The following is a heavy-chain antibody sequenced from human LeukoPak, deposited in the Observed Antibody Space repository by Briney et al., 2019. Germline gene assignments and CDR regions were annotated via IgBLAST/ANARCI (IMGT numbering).Heavy chain of an antibody. Sequence: ASVKVSCKASGGTFSSYAISWVRQAPGQGLEWMGGIIPIFGTANYAQKFQGRVTITADESTSTAYMELSSLRSEDTAVYYCVRERGSSGYYVTTRRDAFDIWGQGTMVTVSS. CDR1: GGTFSSYA. V-gene: IGHV1-69*13. CDR2: IIPIFGTA. J-gene: IGHJ3*02. CDR3: VRERGSSGYYVTTRRDAFDI. D-gene: IGHD3-22*01.